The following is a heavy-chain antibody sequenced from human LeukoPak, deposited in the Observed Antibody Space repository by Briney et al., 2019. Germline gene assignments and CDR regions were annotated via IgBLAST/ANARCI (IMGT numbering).Heavy chain of an antibody. Sequence: GGSLRLSCAASGFTFSSFAMSWVRQAPGKGLEWVASVSDGGRSKYYIDAVKGRFTVSRDNSENTVYLQMSSLRTVDTAIYYCARVLAIVRGVIDYWGQGTLVTVS. CDR2: VSDGGRSK. CDR3: ARVLAIVRGVIDY. V-gene: IGHV3-23*01. CDR1: GFTFSSFA. D-gene: IGHD3-10*01. J-gene: IGHJ4*02.